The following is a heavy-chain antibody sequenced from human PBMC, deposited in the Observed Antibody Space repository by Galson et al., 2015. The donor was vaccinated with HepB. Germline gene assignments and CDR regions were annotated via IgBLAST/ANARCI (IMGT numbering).Heavy chain of an antibody. J-gene: IGHJ6*03. D-gene: IGHD5-18*01. Sequence: SVKVSCKASGYTFTSYDINWARQATGQGLEWMGWMNPNSGNTGYAQKFQGRVTMTRNTSISTAYMELSSLRSEDTAVYYCAREVDTAMTGGDYYYYMDVWGKGTTVTVSS. CDR3: AREVDTAMTGGDYYYYMDV. CDR2: MNPNSGNT. CDR1: GYTFTSYD. V-gene: IGHV1-8*01.